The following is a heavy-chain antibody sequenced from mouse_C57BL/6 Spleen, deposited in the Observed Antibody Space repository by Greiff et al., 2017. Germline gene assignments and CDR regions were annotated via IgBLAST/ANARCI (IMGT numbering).Heavy chain of an antibody. CDR1: GYAFSSSW. CDR3: ARYSNYAMDY. D-gene: IGHD2-5*01. V-gene: IGHV1-82*01. J-gene: IGHJ4*01. Sequence: VQLKESGPELVQPGASVKISCKASGYAFSSSWMNWVKQRPGKGLEWIGRIYPGDGDTNYNGKFKGQATLTADKSSSTAYLQLSSLTSEDSAVYFCARYSNYAMDYWGQGTSVTVSS. CDR2: IYPGDGDT.